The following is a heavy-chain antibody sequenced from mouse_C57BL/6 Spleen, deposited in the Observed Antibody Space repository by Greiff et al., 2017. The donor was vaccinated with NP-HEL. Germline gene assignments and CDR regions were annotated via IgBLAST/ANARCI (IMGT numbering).Heavy chain of an antibody. J-gene: IGHJ3*01. V-gene: IGHV1-15*01. D-gene: IGHD2-5*01. CDR3: TRGAFYSNSFAY. CDR2: IDPETGGT. Sequence: QVQLQQSGAELVRPGASVTLSCKASGYTFTDYEMHWVKQTPVHGLEWIGAIDPETGGTDYNQKFKGKAILTADKSSSTAYMELRSLTSEDSAVYYCTRGAFYSNSFAYWGQGTLVTVSA. CDR1: GYTFTDYE.